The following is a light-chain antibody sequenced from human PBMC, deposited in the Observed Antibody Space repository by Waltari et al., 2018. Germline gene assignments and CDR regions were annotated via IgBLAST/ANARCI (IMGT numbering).Light chain of an antibody. Sequence: VLTQSPGTLSLYPGQRATLSCRASQRISSKYIAWYQQKPGQAPRLLISGSSTRATGIPDRFSGSGSGTDFTLTISRLEPEDFAVYYCQQYGSSVMYTFGQGTKLEIK. CDR1: QRISSKY. J-gene: IGKJ2*01. CDR2: GSS. V-gene: IGKV3-20*01. CDR3: QQYGSSVMYT.